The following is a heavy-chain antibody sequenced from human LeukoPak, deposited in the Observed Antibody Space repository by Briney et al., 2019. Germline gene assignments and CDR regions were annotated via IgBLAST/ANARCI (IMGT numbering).Heavy chain of an antibody. CDR3: ARDPTVNYGSDAFDI. V-gene: IGHV3-48*02. J-gene: IGHJ3*02. CDR2: ISSSSSTK. D-gene: IGHD3-10*01. Sequence: PGGSLRLSCAASGFTFSSYSMNWVRQAPGKGLEGVSYISSSSSTKYYADSVKGGFTISRDNANNSLYLQMNSLRDEDTAVYYCARDPTVNYGSDAFDIWGQGTMVTVSS. CDR1: GFTFSSYS.